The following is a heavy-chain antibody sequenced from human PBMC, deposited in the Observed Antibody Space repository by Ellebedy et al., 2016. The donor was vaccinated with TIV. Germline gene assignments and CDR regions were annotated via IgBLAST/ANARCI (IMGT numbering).Heavy chain of an antibody. Sequence: GGPLRLSXAASGFTFAKYGIHWVRQAPGKALEWVAFISFDGNKKDYVDSVKGRFTISRDNSNNTVFLQMNSVRAEDTAVYYCARDLILYCGGDCSSPLDYWGQGTLVTVSS. CDR2: ISFDGNKK. J-gene: IGHJ4*02. V-gene: IGHV3-30*03. D-gene: IGHD2-21*01. CDR3: ARDLILYCGGDCSSPLDY. CDR1: GFTFAKYG.